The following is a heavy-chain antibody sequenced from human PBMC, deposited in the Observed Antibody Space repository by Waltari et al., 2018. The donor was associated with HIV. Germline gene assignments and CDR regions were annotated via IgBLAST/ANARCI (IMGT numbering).Heavy chain of an antibody. V-gene: IGHV1-2*02. CDR3: ARDDGLDY. Sequence: QVQLVQSGAEVKRPGASVKVSCKASGYTFTDYYAHWVRQAPGQGLEWMGSINPNSGATNYAQKSQGRVTMTRDTSIGTVYMELSRLRSDDTAVYFCARDDGLDYWGQGTLVIVSS. J-gene: IGHJ4*02. CDR2: INPNSGAT. CDR1: GYTFTDYY.